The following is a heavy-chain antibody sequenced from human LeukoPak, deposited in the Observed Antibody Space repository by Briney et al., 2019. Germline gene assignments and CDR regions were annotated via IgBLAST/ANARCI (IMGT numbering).Heavy chain of an antibody. Sequence: NASGPTLVNPTQTLTLTCSFSGFSLNDIGVGVAWIRQPPGKALEWLAVTYWNNDKSYSPSLKSRLTIARDTSKSQVVLSMTNMDPVDTATYFCAHKGRGSGRYTMWGQGTLVTVSS. J-gene: IGHJ4*02. CDR2: TYWNNDK. CDR3: AHKGRGSGRYTM. D-gene: IGHD3-10*01. V-gene: IGHV2-5*01. CDR1: GFSLNDIGVG.